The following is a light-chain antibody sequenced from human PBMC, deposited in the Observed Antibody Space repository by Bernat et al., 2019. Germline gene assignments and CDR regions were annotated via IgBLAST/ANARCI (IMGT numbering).Light chain of an antibody. V-gene: IGLV2-23*02. J-gene: IGLJ3*02. CDR1: SSDVGSYNL. CDR3: CSYAGSSTLGV. CDR2: EVS. Sequence: QFALTQPASVSGSPGQSITISCTGTSSDVGSYNLVSWYQQHPGKAPKLMIYEVSKRPSGVSNRFSGSKSGNTASLTISGLQAEDDADYYCCSYAGSSTLGVFGGGTKLTVL.